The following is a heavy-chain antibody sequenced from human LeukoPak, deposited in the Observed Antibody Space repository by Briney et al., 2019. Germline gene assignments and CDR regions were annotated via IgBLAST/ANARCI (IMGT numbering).Heavy chain of an antibody. CDR2: FSGSGGST. J-gene: IGHJ4*02. Sequence: PGGSLRLSCAASGFTFDDYGMSWVRQTPGKGLEWVSAFSGSGGSTYYADSVKGRFTISRDNSKNTLYLQMNSLRAEDTAVYYCAKSSPPPLRYWGQGTLVTVSS. CDR3: AKSSPPPLRY. CDR1: GFTFDDYG. V-gene: IGHV3-23*01.